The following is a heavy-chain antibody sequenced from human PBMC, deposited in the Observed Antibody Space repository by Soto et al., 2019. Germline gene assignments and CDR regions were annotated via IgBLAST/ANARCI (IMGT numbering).Heavy chain of an antibody. CDR1: GYTFTRYY. D-gene: IGHD4-4*01. V-gene: IGHV1-46*01. CDR2: INPSGGSA. Sequence: QVQLVQSGAEMKKPGTSVKVSCKVSGYTFTRYYLHWVRQAPGQGLEWMGIINPSGGSAFYAHNFQGRVTMRSDTSSSTVYMELSSLRSEDTAVYFCARDATGSVYSDSHWYFDLWGRGTLVTVSS. J-gene: IGHJ2*01. CDR3: ARDATGSVYSDSHWYFDL.